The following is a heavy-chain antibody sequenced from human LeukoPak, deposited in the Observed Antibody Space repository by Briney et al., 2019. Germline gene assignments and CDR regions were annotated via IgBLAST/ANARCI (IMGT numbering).Heavy chain of an antibody. CDR1: GGSISIYY. CDR2: IYYSGST. CDR3: ARDPSSSWDTYYYGMDV. Sequence: SETLSLTCTVSGGSISIYYWSWVRQPPGKGLEWIGYIYYSGSTNYNPSLKSRVTISVDTSKNQFSLKLSSVTAADTAVYYCARDPSSSWDTYYYGMDVWGQGTTVTVSS. D-gene: IGHD6-13*01. V-gene: IGHV4-59*01. J-gene: IGHJ6*02.